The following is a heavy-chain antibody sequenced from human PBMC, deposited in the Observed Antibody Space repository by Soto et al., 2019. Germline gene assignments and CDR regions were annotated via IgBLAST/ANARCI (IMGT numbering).Heavy chain of an antibody. V-gene: IGHV5-51*01. CDR1: GYSFTSYW. D-gene: IGHD5-12*01. CDR3: ATSVEMATTKGDAFDI. CDR2: IYPGDSDT. J-gene: IGHJ3*02. Sequence: PGESLKISCKGSGYSFTSYWIGWVRQMPGKGLEWMGIIYPGDSDTRYSPSFQGQVTISADKSTSTAYLQWSSLKASDTAMYYCATSVEMATTKGDAFDIWGQGTMVTVSS.